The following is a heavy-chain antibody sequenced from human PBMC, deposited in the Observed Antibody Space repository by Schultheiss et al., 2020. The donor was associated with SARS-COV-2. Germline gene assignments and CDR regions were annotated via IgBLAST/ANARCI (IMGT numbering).Heavy chain of an antibody. V-gene: IGHV4-61*01. CDR1: GGSVSSGSYY. J-gene: IGHJ3*02. D-gene: IGHD2-15*01. CDR2: IYYSGST. CDR3: ARSQGSYCSGGSCYSRNAFDI. Sequence: SETLSLTCTVSGGSVSSGSYYWSWIRQPPGKGLEWIGYIYYSGSTNYNPSLKSRVTISVDTSKNQFSLKLSSVTAADTAVYYCARSQGSYCSGGSCYSRNAFDIWGQGTMVTVSS.